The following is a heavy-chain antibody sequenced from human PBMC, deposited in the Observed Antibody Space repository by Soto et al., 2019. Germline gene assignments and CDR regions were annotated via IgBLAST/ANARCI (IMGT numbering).Heavy chain of an antibody. CDR2: ISYDGSNK. Sequence: QVQLVESGGGVVQPGRSLRLSCAASGFTFSSYGMHWVRQAPGKGLEWVAVISYDGSNKDYADSVKGRFTISRDNSKNTLYLQMNSLRAEDTAVYYCAKGRDYYDSSGNFDYWGQGTLVTVSS. V-gene: IGHV3-30*18. J-gene: IGHJ4*02. D-gene: IGHD3-22*01. CDR3: AKGRDYYDSSGNFDY. CDR1: GFTFSSYG.